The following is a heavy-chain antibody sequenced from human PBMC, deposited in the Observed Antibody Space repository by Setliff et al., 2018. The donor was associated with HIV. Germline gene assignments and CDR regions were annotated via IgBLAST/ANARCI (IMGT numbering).Heavy chain of an antibody. Sequence: SETLSLTCTVSGGSISGSSYYWGWIRQSPEKGLEWIGSIFHAGSTYYNPSLKSRVTLSVDTSENQYFLKLTSLIAADTAVYYCARSLAYCSGGGCSSGNYYYMDVWGKGTTVTVSS. CDR3: ARSLAYCSGGGCSSGNYYYMDV. CDR1: GGSISGSSYY. D-gene: IGHD2-15*01. J-gene: IGHJ6*03. CDR2: IFHAGST. V-gene: IGHV4-39*01.